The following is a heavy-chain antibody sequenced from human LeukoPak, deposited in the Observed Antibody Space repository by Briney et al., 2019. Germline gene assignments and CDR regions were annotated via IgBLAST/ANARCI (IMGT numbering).Heavy chain of an antibody. CDR3: ARDRPGTIFGVVIQPQYYYYYGMDV. J-gene: IGHJ6*02. Sequence: ASVKVSCKASGYTFTSYGISWVRQAPGQGLEWMGWISAYNGNTNYAQKLQGRVIMTTDTSTSTAYMELRSLRSDDTAVYYCARDRPGTIFGVVIQPQYYYYYGMDVWGQGTTVTVSS. D-gene: IGHD3-3*01. CDR1: GYTFTSYG. CDR2: ISAYNGNT. V-gene: IGHV1-18*01.